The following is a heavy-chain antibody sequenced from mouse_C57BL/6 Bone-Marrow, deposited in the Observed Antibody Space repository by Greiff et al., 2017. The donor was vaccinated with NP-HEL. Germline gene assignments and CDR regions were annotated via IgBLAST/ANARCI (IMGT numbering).Heavy chain of an antibody. J-gene: IGHJ2*01. CDR3: ARRKAFVYYDYYCDY. CDR1: GYSFTSYY. V-gene: IGHV1-66*01. Sequence: QVQLQQSGPELVKPGASVKISCKASGYSFTSYYIHWVKQRPGQGLEWIGWIYPGSGNTKYNEKFKGKATLTADTSSSTAYMQLSSLTSEDSAVYYCARRKAFVYYDYYCDYWGQGTTLTVSS. D-gene: IGHD2-4*01. CDR2: IYPGSGNT.